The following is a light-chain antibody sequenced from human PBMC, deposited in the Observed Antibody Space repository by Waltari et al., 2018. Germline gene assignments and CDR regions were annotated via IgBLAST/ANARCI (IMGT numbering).Light chain of an antibody. CDR3: QQTNTTPWT. V-gene: IGKV1-39*01. CDR1: QSITRY. Sequence: DIQLTQSPSSLPATIGDRVTVSCRASQSITRYLNWYQLQPGKAPKLLIYGASTLQSGIPSRFSGSGSGTDFTLTISSLQPEDFGIYYCQQTNTTPWTFGQGTKVEIK. J-gene: IGKJ1*01. CDR2: GAS.